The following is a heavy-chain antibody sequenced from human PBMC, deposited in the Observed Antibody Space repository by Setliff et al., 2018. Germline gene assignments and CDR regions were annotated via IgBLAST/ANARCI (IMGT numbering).Heavy chain of an antibody. CDR1: GYSISSGY. Sequence: PSETLSLTCTVSGYSISSGYIWSWFRQPAGKGLEWIGRIYSDENTDYNPSLKSRVTMSADTSKNQFSLKLKSVTAADTAVYYCTRNFLGWLARFWGRGTLVTVSS. CDR3: TRNFLGWLARF. J-gene: IGHJ4*02. V-gene: IGHV4-4*07. D-gene: IGHD6-19*01. CDR2: IYSDENT.